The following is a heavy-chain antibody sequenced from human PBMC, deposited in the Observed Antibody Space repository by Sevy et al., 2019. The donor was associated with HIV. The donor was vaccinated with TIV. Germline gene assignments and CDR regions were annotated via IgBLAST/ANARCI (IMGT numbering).Heavy chain of an antibody. CDR3: VRNGGAYDAGSDP. Sequence: GGSLRVSCVASGFTFSNYDMNWVRQAPGKGLEWVSKISSSDSTTYYADSLKGRFTISRDNAKKSLYLQMNNLRAEDTALYYCVRNGGAYDAGSDPWGQGTLVTVSS. CDR1: GFTFSNYD. J-gene: IGHJ5*02. V-gene: IGHV3-48*03. CDR2: ISSSDSTT. D-gene: IGHD3-22*01.